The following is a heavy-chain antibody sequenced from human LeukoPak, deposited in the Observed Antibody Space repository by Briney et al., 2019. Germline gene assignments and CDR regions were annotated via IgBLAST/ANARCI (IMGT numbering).Heavy chain of an antibody. Sequence: ASVKVSCKASGYTFTGYHLHWVRQAPGHGLEWMGRINPNSGDTIYAQKFQGRVTMTRDTSISTAYMELSRLRSDDTAVYYCARGITSLDYWGQGTLVTVSS. CDR1: GYTFTGYH. J-gene: IGHJ4*02. CDR2: INPNSGDT. V-gene: IGHV1-2*06. D-gene: IGHD3-10*01. CDR3: ARGITSLDY.